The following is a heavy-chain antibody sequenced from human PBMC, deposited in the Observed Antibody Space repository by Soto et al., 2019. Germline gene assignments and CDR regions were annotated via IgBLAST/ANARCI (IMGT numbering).Heavy chain of an antibody. CDR1: GYTFTSYG. CDR2: ISAYNGNT. Sequence: ASVKVSCKASGYTFTSYGISWVRQAPGQGLEWMGWISAYNGNTNYAQKLQGRVTMTTDTSTSTAYLQWSSLKASDTAMYYCARHLGSHGMVFDYWGQGTLVTVSS. J-gene: IGHJ4*02. D-gene: IGHD3-10*01. V-gene: IGHV1-18*01. CDR3: ARHLGSHGMVFDY.